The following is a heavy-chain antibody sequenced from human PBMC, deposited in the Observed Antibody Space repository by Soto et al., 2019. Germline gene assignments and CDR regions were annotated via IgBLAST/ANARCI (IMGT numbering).Heavy chain of an antibody. V-gene: IGHV3-15*07. CDR3: TRPIADCSSTSCYGSYYYYGMDV. D-gene: IGHD2-2*01. Sequence: GGSLRLSCAASGFTFSNAWMNWVRQTPGKGLEWVGRIKSKTDGGTTDYAAPVKGRFTISRDDSKNTLYLQMNSLKTEDTAVYYCTRPIADCSSTSCYGSYYYYGMDVWGQGTTVTVSS. CDR2: IKSKTDGGTT. J-gene: IGHJ6*02. CDR1: GFTFSNAW.